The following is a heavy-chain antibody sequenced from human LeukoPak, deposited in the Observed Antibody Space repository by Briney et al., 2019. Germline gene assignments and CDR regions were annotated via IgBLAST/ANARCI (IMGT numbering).Heavy chain of an antibody. CDR3: AAPTPEPVP. CDR1: GFTFDDYA. D-gene: IGHD4-11*01. V-gene: IGHV3-9*01. Sequence: PGGSLRLSCAASGFTFDDYAMHWVRQAPGKGLEWASGISWNSGSIGYADSVKGRFTISRDNAKNSLYLQMNSLRAEDTAVYYCAAPTPEPVPWGQGTLVTVSS. CDR2: ISWNSGSI. J-gene: IGHJ5*02.